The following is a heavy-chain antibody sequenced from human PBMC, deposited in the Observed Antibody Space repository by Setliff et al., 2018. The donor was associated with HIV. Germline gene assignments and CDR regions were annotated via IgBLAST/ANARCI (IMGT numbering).Heavy chain of an antibody. CDR2: INAGTGNT. D-gene: IGHD5-18*01. Sequence: ASVKVSCKASGYRFTGFAIHWVRQAPGQRFERMGWINAGTGNTKYSQKFQDRVTISRDIHANTAYMELSSLRSEDTAIYYCARSLREYSYGSPDYWGPGTLVTVS. V-gene: IGHV1-3*01. CDR3: ARSLREYSYGSPDY. CDR1: GYRFTGFA. J-gene: IGHJ4*02.